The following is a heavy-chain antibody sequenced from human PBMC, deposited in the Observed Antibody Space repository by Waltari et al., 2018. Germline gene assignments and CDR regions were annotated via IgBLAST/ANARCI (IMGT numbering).Heavy chain of an antibody. J-gene: IGHJ2*01. D-gene: IGHD1-26*01. CDR1: GFTFSSSE. Sequence: EVQLVESGGGLVQPGGSLRLSCTGSGFTFSSSELNWVRQAPGKRLEWISYIGPSGSDIYYADSVKGRFTISRDNAKNSLYLEMDSLRAEDTAVYFCARVAVTGSYYWYFDLWGRGTTLTVSS. CDR2: IGPSGSDI. V-gene: IGHV3-48*03. CDR3: ARVAVTGSYYWYFDL.